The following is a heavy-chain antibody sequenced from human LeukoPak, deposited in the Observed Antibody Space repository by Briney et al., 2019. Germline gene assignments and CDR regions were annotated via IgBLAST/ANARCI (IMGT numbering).Heavy chain of an antibody. V-gene: IGHV3-74*01. CDR3: AGAKESYYDKSGYFPLDY. CDR1: GFTFNSYW. D-gene: IGHD3-22*01. CDR2: INSDGSST. J-gene: IGHJ4*02. Sequence: GGSLRLSCAASGFTFNSYWMHWVRQAPGKGLVWVSRINSDGSSTSYADSVKGRFTISKDTSKNTLFLHLTSLRAEDTAMYYCAGAKESYYDKSGYFPLDYWGQGTLVTVSS.